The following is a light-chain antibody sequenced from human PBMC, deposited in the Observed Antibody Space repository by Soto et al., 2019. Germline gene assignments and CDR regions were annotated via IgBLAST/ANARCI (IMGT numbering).Light chain of an antibody. CDR3: QSYDSSLSVVV. V-gene: IGLV1-40*01. J-gene: IGLJ2*01. CDR1: SSNIGAGYD. Sequence: QPVLTQPPSVSGAPGQRVTISCTGSSSNIGAGYDVHWYQQLPGTAPKLLMYDNNNRPSGVPDRFSGSKSGTSASLAITGLQAEDEADYYCQSYDSSLSVVVFGGGTKLTVL. CDR2: DNN.